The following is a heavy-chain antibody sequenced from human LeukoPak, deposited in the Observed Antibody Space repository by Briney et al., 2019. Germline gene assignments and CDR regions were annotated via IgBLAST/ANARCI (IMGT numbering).Heavy chain of an antibody. CDR1: GVTFSSDG. D-gene: IGHD3-22*01. V-gene: IGHV3-33*01. Sequence: PGRSLRLSCAASGVTFSSDGMHWVRQAPGKGLEWGAVIWYDGSNKYYADSVKGRFTISRDNSKNTLYLQMNSLRAEDTAVYYCARPYDSSGYYYFDYWGQGTLVTVSS. J-gene: IGHJ4*02. CDR3: ARPYDSSGYYYFDY. CDR2: IWYDGSNK.